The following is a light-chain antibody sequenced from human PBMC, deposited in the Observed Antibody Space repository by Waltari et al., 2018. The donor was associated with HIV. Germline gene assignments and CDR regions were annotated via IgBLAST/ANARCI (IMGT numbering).Light chain of an antibody. CDR2: LAS. J-gene: IGKJ1*01. CDR3: MQGLQTPRT. Sequence: VMFTSLVTLSFSLGYPDSIFYRSSQTLRQDNGYNYLDWYLQKPGQSPQLLMFLASSRASGVADRFIGSGSCRNFTLTITRVQADDVGVYYCMQGLQTPRTFGQGTKVEIK. CDR1: QTLRQDNGYNY. V-gene: IGKV2-28*01.